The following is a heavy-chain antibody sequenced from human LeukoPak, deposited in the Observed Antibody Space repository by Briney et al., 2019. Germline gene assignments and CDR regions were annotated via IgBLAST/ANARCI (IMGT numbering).Heavy chain of an antibody. CDR2: ISYDGSNK. Sequence: GGSLRLSCAASGFTFSSYAMHWVRQAPGKGLEWVAVISYDGSNKYYADSVKGRFTISRDNSKNTLYLQMNSLRAEDTAVYYCAGEDGSYPFDYWGQGTLVTVSS. CDR1: GFTFSSYA. D-gene: IGHD1-26*01. V-gene: IGHV3-30*04. CDR3: AGEDGSYPFDY. J-gene: IGHJ4*02.